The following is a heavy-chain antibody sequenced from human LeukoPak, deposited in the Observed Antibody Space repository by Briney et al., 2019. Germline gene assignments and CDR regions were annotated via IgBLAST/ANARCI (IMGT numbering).Heavy chain of an antibody. CDR3: ARGIPIGYSYGYSPYYYGMDV. CDR1: GFTFSSYS. V-gene: IGHV3-21*01. CDR2: ISSSSSYI. Sequence: PGGSLRLSCAASGFTFSSYSMNWVRQAPGKGLEWVSSISSSSSYIYYADSVKGRFTISRDNAKNSLYLQMNSLRAEDTAVYYCARGIPIGYSYGYSPYYYGMDVWGQGTTVTVSS. D-gene: IGHD5-18*01. J-gene: IGHJ6*02.